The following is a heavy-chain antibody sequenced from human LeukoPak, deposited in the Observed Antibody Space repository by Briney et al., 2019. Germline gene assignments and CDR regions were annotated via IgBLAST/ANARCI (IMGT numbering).Heavy chain of an antibody. Sequence: SETLSLTCAVSGGSISSSNWWSWVRQPPGKGLEWIGEIYHSGSTNYNPSLKSRVTISVDMSKDQFSLKLNSVTAADTAVYYCAREGSDYYFDYWGQGTLVTVSS. J-gene: IGHJ4*02. CDR1: GGSISSSNW. V-gene: IGHV4-4*02. CDR2: IYHSGST. CDR3: AREGSDYYFDY.